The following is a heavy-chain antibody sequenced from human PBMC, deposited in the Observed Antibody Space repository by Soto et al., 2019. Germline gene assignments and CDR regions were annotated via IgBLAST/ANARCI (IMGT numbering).Heavy chain of an antibody. V-gene: IGHV3-30*18. Sequence: PGGSLRLSCAASGFTFSSYGMHWVRQAPGKGLEWVAVILYDGSDKYYADSVKGRFTISRDNSKNTLYLQLNSLRAEDTAVYYCPNTLRAYSFSKRGSYYYGMDVCGQGSTVTVS. D-gene: IGHD5-18*01. CDR1: GFTFSSYG. J-gene: IGHJ6*02. CDR2: ILYDGSDK. CDR3: PNTLRAYSFSKRGSYYYGMDV.